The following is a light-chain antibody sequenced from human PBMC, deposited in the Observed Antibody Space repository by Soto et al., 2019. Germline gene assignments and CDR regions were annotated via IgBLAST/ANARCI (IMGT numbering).Light chain of an antibody. CDR2: DND. Sequence: QPVLTQPPSASGAPGQRLTISCSGSTSNIGATTVNWYQHLPGTAPKLLVYDNDRRPSGVPDRFSGSKSGTSASLAISGLQSEDEADYYGVAWDDNLNGVVFGGGTKLTVL. J-gene: IGLJ3*02. CDR3: VAWDDNLNGVV. CDR1: TSNIGATT. V-gene: IGLV1-44*01.